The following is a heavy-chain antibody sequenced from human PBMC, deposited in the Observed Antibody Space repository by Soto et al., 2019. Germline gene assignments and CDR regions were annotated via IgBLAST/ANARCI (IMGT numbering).Heavy chain of an antibody. V-gene: IGHV3-13*01. CDR1: GFTFSDYD. Sequence: EVPLVESGGGLVQPGGSLRLSCAASGFTFSDYDIHWVRQAAGKGLEWVSGIAISGDTNYAGSVTGRFTISRENARNSVYLQMNSLRAGDTAVYYCARERGTTGIWYFDLWGRGTLVTVSS. J-gene: IGHJ2*01. CDR2: IAISGDT. D-gene: IGHD1-7*01. CDR3: ARERGTTGIWYFDL.